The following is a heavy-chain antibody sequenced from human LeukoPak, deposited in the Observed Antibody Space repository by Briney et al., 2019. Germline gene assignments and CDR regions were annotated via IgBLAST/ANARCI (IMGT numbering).Heavy chain of an antibody. V-gene: IGHV1-69*04. J-gene: IGHJ4*02. D-gene: IGHD1-26*01. Sequence: SVKVSCKASGGTFSSYAISWVRRAPGQGLEWMGRIIPILGIANYAQKFQGRVTITADKSTSTAYMELSSLRPEDTAVYYCARNVPTIVGATTGDYWGQGTLVTVSS. CDR2: IIPILGIA. CDR3: ARNVPTIVGATTGDY. CDR1: GGTFSSYA.